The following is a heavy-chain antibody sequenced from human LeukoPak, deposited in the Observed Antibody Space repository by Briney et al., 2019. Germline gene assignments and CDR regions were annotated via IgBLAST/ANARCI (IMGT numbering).Heavy chain of an antibody. Sequence: ASVKVSCKASGYSSTNYGISWVRQAPGQGLEWMGWIHIYRGNTNYAQKSQGRVTMTTDTSTSTVYMEVRGLRSDDTAMYYCARDVGITVADSFDPWGQGTLVTVFS. D-gene: IGHD6-13*01. J-gene: IGHJ5*02. V-gene: IGHV1-18*01. CDR1: GYSSTNYG. CDR2: IHIYRGNT. CDR3: ARDVGITVADSFDP.